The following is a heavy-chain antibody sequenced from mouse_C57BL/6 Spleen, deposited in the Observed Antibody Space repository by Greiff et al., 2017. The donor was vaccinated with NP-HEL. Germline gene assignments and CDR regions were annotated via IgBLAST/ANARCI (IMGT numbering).Heavy chain of an antibody. V-gene: IGHV1-9*01. CDR3: AISTMITTRPSYFDY. CDR2: ILPGSGST. CDR1: GYTFTSYW. J-gene: IGHJ2*01. D-gene: IGHD2-4*01. Sequence: QVQLKESGAELMKPGASVKLSCKATGYTFTSYWIEWVKQRPGHGLEWIGEILPGSGSTNYNEKFKGKATFTADTSSNTAYMQLSSLTTEDSAIYYCAISTMITTRPSYFDYWGQGTTLTVSS.